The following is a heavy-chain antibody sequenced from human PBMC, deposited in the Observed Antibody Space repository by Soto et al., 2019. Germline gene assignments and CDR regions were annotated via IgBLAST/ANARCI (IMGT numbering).Heavy chain of an antibody. CDR3: AKDQTAAIFDY. CDR2: ITGSGGST. J-gene: IGHJ4*02. D-gene: IGHD2-2*02. Sequence: EVQLLESGGGLVQPGGSLRLSCAASGFSFSSYAMSWVRQAPGKGLEWVSAITGSGGSTYYADSVKGRFTISRDNSKSTLYLQMHSLRAEDTAVYYCAKDQTAAIFDYWGQGTLVTVSS. CDR1: GFSFSSYA. V-gene: IGHV3-23*01.